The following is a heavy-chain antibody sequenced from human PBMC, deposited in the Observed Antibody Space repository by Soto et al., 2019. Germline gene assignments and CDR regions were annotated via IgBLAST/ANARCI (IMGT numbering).Heavy chain of an antibody. CDR3: AQNFDY. J-gene: IGHJ4*02. CDR1: GFTFSRYS. Sequence: GGSLRLSCSASGFTFSRYSVTWVRQGPEKGLEWVSEISADGTRTYYADSVKGRFTVSRDNSKNTLYLQMNSLRAEDTAVYYCAQNFDYWGQGTLVTVSS. CDR2: ISADGTRT. V-gene: IGHV3-23*01.